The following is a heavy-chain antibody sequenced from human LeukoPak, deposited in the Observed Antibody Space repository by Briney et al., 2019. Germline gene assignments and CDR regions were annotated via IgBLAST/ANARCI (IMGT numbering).Heavy chain of an antibody. Sequence: PWGSLRLSCAASGFTFSSYAMSWVRQAPGKGLEWVSAISGSGGSTYYADSVKGRVTISRDNSKNTLYLQMNSLRAEDTAVYYCAKDAWGSSCGSYFGYWGQGILVTVSS. J-gene: IGHJ4*03. CDR1: GFTFSSYA. CDR3: AKDAWGSSCGSYFGY. D-gene: IGHD6-6*01. CDR2: ISGSGGST. V-gene: IGHV3-23*01.